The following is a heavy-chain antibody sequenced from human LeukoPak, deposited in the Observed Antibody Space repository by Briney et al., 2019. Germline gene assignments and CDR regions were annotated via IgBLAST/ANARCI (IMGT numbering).Heavy chain of an antibody. J-gene: IGHJ6*02. CDR1: GFTFSIYA. CDR2: ISGSGGST. V-gene: IGHV3-23*01. Sequence: GGSLRLSCAASGFTFSIYAMSWVRRAPGKGREWVLAISGSGGSTYYADSVKGRFTISRDNSKNTLYLQMNSLRAEDTAVYYCAKMFCEYQLLCHLGYYYGMDVWGQGTTVTVSS. CDR3: AKMFCEYQLLCHLGYYYGMDV. D-gene: IGHD2-2*01.